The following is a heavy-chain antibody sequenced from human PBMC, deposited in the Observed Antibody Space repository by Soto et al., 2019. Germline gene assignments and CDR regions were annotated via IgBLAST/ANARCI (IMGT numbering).Heavy chain of an antibody. CDR3: ARTLVTGYSDS. V-gene: IGHV4-59*01. Sequence: QVQLQESGPGLVKPSETLSLTCTVSGGSISAYYWSWIRQPPGKGLEWIGRIYYTGSTNYNSSLGSRVTISVDTSRVHFSLRLGSVTAADPAVYYCARTLVTGYSDSWGQGALVTVSS. CDR1: GGSISAYY. J-gene: IGHJ4*02. CDR2: IYYTGST. D-gene: IGHD3-9*01.